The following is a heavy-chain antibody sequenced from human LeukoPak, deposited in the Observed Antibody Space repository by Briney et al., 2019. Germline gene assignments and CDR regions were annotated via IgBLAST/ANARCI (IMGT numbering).Heavy chain of an antibody. CDR1: GFTFYDYA. V-gene: IGHV3-43*02. CDR2: ISGDGGTT. CDR3: ASDEGNYFDY. J-gene: IGHJ4*02. Sequence: GGSLRLSCAASGFTFYDYAMHWVRHAPGKGLDGVSLISGDGGTTYYADSVKGRFTISRDNARNSLFLQMNSLRAEDTAIHYCASDEGNYFDYWGQGTLVTVSS.